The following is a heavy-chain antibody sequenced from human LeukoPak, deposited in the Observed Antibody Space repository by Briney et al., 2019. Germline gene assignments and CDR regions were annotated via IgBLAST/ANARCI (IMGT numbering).Heavy chain of an antibody. CDR3: AREPGRYFDWLLSGGTDY. J-gene: IGHJ4*02. V-gene: IGHV1-8*02. CDR1: GYTFSTYD. Sequence: ASVKVSCKASGYTFSTYDINWVRQATGQGLERMGWMNPNSGNTGYAQKFQGRVTMTRNTSISTAYMELSSLRSEDTAVYYCAREPGRYFDWLLSGGTDYWGQGTLVTVSS. CDR2: MNPNSGNT. D-gene: IGHD3-9*01.